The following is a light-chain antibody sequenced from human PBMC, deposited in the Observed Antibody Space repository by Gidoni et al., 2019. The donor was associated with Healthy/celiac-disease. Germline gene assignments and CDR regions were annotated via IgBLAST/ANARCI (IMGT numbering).Light chain of an antibody. CDR1: QSVSSSY. J-gene: IGKJ4*01. CDR3: QQDGSSPLT. V-gene: IGKV3-20*01. Sequence: IVLTQSPGPLSLSPGERATLSCRASQSVSSSYLAWYQQKPGQAPRLLIYGASSRATGIPDRFSGSGSGTDFTLTISRLEPEDFAVYYCQQDGSSPLTFGGATKVEIK. CDR2: GAS.